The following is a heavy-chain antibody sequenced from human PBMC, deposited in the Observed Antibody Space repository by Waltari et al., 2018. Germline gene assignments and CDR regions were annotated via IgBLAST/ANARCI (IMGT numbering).Heavy chain of an antibody. V-gene: IGHV4-38-2*01. J-gene: IGHJ4*02. CDR2: IDHSGST. CDR3: ARHYKPVTTDYFDY. D-gene: IGHD4-17*01. Sequence: QVQLQESGPGLVKPSETLSLTCAVSGYSISSGYYWGWIRQPPGKGLEWIGSIDHSGSTYYNPSLKSRVTISVDTSKNQFSLKLSSVTAADTAVYYCARHYKPVTTDYFDYWGQGTLVTVSS. CDR1: GYSISSGYY.